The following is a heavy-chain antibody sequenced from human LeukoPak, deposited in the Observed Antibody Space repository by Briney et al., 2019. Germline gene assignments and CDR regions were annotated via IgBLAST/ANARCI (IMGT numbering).Heavy chain of an antibody. CDR3: ASSVAVAAFYGMDV. J-gene: IGHJ6*02. Sequence: PGGSLRLSCAASGFTVSSNYMSWVRQAPGKGLEWVSVIYSGGSTYYADSVKGRFTISRHNSKNTLYLQMNSLRAEDTAVYYCASSVAVAAFYGMDVWGQGTTVTVSS. V-gene: IGHV3-53*04. D-gene: IGHD6-19*01. CDR1: GFTVSSNY. CDR2: IYSGGST.